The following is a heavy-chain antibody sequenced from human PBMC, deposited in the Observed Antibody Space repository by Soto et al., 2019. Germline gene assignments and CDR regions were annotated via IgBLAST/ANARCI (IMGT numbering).Heavy chain of an antibody. CDR3: AKLAADYVYP. Sequence: EVQLVQSGAEVKKPGESLKISCKGSGYSFTSYWIGWVRQMPGKGLEWMGIIYPGDSDTRYSPSFKGQVTISADKSISTAYPQWSSLKRTVSSMYYYAKLAADYVYPWGQGTLVTVSS. CDR2: IYPGDSDT. CDR1: GYSFTSYW. D-gene: IGHD3-10*02. J-gene: IGHJ5*02. V-gene: IGHV5-51*03.